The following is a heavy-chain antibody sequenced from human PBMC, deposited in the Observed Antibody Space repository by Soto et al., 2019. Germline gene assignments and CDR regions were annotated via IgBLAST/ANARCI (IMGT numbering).Heavy chain of an antibody. V-gene: IGHV1-69*06. CDR1: GGTFSSYA. CDR3: ARGATSKYYYDSSGPRGAFDI. J-gene: IGHJ3*02. CDR2: IIPIFGTA. D-gene: IGHD3-22*01. Sequence: QVQLVQSGAEVKKPGSSVKVSCKASGGTFSSYAISWVRQAPGQGLEWMGGIIPIFGTANYAQKFQGRVTITADKSTSTAYMELSSLRSEDTAVYHCARGATSKYYYDSSGPRGAFDIWGQGTMVTVSS.